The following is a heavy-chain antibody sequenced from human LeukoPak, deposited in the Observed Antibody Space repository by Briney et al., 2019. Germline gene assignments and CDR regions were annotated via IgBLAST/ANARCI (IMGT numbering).Heavy chain of an antibody. V-gene: IGHV3-48*01. Sequence: PGGSLRLSCAASGFTFSSYSMNWVRQAPGKGLEWVSYISSSSSTIYYADSVKGRFTISRDNAKNSLYLQMNSLRAEDTAVYYCARGLRLGGVYQGYWGQGTLVTVSS. D-gene: IGHD3-16*01. J-gene: IGHJ4*02. CDR2: ISSSSSTI. CDR3: ARGLRLGGVYQGY. CDR1: GFTFSSYS.